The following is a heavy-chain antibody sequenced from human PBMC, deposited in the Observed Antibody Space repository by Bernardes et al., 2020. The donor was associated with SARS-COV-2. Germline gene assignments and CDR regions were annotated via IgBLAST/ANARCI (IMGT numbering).Heavy chain of an antibody. CDR3: AKDLGPYSSGWYSYYYYDMDV. D-gene: IGHD6-19*01. V-gene: IGHV3-23*01. CDR2: ISGSGGST. CDR1: GFTFSSYA. Sequence: GGSLRLSCAASGFTFSSYAMSWVRQAPGKGLEWVSAISGSGGSTYYADSVKGRFTISRDNSKNTLYLQMNSLRAEDTAVYYCAKDLGPYSSGWYSYYYYDMDVWGQGTTVTVSS. J-gene: IGHJ6*02.